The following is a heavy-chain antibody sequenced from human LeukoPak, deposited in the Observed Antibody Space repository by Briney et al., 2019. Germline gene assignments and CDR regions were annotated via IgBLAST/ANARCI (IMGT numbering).Heavy chain of an antibody. CDR2: ISGSGGST. V-gene: IGHV3-23*01. J-gene: IGHJ4*02. Sequence: SCKASGGTFSSYAMSWVRQAPGKGLEWVSAISGSGGSTYYADSVKGRFTISRDNSKNTLYLQMNSLRAEDTAVYYCAKDQHDNLVDPRRARFSYWGQGTLVTVSS. CDR3: AKDQHDNLVDPRRARFSY. D-gene: IGHD3-3*01. CDR1: GGTFSSYA.